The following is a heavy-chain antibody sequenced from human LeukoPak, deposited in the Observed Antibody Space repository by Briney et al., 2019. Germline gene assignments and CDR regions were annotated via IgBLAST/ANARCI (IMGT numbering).Heavy chain of an antibody. D-gene: IGHD3-16*01. CDR3: AKGMREGGNWFDP. Sequence: GGSLRLSCAASGFTFSSYGMHWVRQAPGKGLEWVAVISYDGSNKYYADSVKGRFTISRDNSKNALYQQMNSLRAEDTAVYYCAKGMREGGNWFDPWGQGTLVTVSS. CDR1: GFTFSSYG. V-gene: IGHV3-30*18. J-gene: IGHJ5*02. CDR2: ISYDGSNK.